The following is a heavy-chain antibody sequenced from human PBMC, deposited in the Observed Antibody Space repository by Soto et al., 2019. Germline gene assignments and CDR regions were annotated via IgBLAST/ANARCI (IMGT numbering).Heavy chain of an antibody. V-gene: IGHV3-23*01. J-gene: IGHJ4*02. CDR3: AMSLGDRWNEYFFQY. CDR2: ISGTGGSK. Sequence: EVQLLESGGHLVQPGGSLRLSCAASGFTFGYYSMSWVRQSPGKGLEWVAGISGTGGSKYHADSVAGRFAISRDNSTRTLYLPLNNLRTEDTAVYYCAMSLGDRWNEYFFQYWGQGTLVTVSS. CDR1: GFTFGYYS. D-gene: IGHD1-1*01.